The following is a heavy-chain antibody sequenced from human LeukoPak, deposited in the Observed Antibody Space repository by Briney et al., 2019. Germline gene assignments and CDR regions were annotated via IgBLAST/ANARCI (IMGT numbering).Heavy chain of an antibody. CDR2: ISGSGGST. CDR1: GFTFSSYA. J-gene: IGHJ4*02. CDR3: ATPHDSSGYYPPHFDY. D-gene: IGHD3-22*01. Sequence: GGSLRLSCAASGFTFSSYAMSWVRQAPGKGLEWVSAISGSGGSTYYADSVKGRFTISRDNSKNTLYLQMNSLRAEDTAVYYCATPHDSSGYYPPHFDYWGQGTLVTVSS. V-gene: IGHV3-23*01.